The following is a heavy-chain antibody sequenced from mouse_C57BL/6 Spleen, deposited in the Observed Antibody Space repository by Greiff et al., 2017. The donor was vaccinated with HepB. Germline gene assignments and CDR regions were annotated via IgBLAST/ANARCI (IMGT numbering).Heavy chain of an antibody. V-gene: IGHV5-6*01. CDR1: GFTFSSYG. Sequence: EVQLVESGGDLVKPGGSLKLSCAASGFTFSSYGMSWVRQTPDKRQEWVATISSGGSYTYYPDSVKGRFTISRDNAKNTLYLQMSSLKSEDTAMYYCAREGYYGSSHWYFDVWGTGTTVTVSS. CDR3: AREGYYGSSHWYFDV. D-gene: IGHD1-1*01. CDR2: ISSGGSYT. J-gene: IGHJ1*03.